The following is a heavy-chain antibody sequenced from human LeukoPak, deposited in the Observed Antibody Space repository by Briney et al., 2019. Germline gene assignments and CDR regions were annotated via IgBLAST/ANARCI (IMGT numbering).Heavy chain of an antibody. D-gene: IGHD6-6*01. V-gene: IGHV3-48*04. CDR3: ARDRGSSSSFAFDI. Sequence: PGGSLRLSCAASGFTFSSYSMNWVRQAPGKGLEWVSYISSNSSTIYYADSVKGRLTISRDNAKNSLYLQMNSLRAEDTAVYYCARDRGSSSSFAFDIWGQGTMVTVYS. CDR1: GFTFSSYS. CDR2: ISSNSSTI. J-gene: IGHJ3*02.